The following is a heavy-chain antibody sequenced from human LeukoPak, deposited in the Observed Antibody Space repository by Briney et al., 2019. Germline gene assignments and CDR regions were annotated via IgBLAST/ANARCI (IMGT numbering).Heavy chain of an antibody. CDR2: ISYDGSNK. V-gene: IGHV3-30-3*01. CDR3: ARGAGDYYDSSGYDAFDI. Sequence: PGRSLRLSCAASGFTFSSYAMHWVRQAPGKGLEGVAVISYDGSNKYYADPVKGRFTISRDNYKNTLYLQMNSLRAEDTAVYYCARGAGDYYDSSGYDAFDIWGQGTMVTVSS. J-gene: IGHJ3*02. D-gene: IGHD3-22*01. CDR1: GFTFSSYA.